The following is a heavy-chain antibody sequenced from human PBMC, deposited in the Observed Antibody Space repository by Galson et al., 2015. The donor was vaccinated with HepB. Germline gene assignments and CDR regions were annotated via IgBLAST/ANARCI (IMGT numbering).Heavy chain of an antibody. CDR3: AKFYGADLLGFGELWD. V-gene: IGHV3-23*01. CDR2: ISGSGGNT. D-gene: IGHD3-10*01. CDR1: GFTFSSYG. J-gene: IGHJ4*02. Sequence: SLRLSCAASGFTFSSYGMSWVRQAPGKGLEWVSTISGSGGNTYYADSVKGRFTISRDNSKNTLYLQMNSLRDEDTAVYYCAKFYGADLLGFGELWDWGQGHLVTVSA.